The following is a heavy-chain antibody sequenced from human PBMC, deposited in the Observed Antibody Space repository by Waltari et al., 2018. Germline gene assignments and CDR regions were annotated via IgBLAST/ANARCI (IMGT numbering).Heavy chain of an antibody. Sequence: QVQLQQWGAGLLKPSETLSLTCAVYGGSFSGYYWSWIRQPPGKGLEWIGEIKHSGTNNYNPFLKSRVTISVDTSKNQFSLKLSSVTAADTAVYYCARGPYYDVWSGYPSRRQGMDVWGQGTTVTVSS. D-gene: IGHD3-3*01. CDR3: ARGPYYDVWSGYPSRRQGMDV. CDR2: IKHSGTN. CDR1: GGSFSGYY. J-gene: IGHJ6*02. V-gene: IGHV4-34*01.